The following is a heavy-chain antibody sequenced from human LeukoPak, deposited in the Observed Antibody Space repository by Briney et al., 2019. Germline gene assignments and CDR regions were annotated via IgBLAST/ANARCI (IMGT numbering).Heavy chain of an antibody. D-gene: IGHD3-9*01. CDR1: GFTSSSYW. CDR2: IKQDGSEK. J-gene: IGHJ4*02. V-gene: IGHV3-7*01. CDR3: ASAGVYDILTGPIL. Sequence: PGGSLRLSCAASGFTSSSYWMSWVRQAPGKGLEWVANIKQDGSEKYYVDSVKGRFTISRDNAKNSLYLQMNSLRAKDTAVYYCASAGVYDILTGPILWGQGTLVTVSS.